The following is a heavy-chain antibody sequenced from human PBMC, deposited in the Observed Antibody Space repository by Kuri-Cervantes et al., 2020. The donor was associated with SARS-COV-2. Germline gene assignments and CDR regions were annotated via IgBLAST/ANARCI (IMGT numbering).Heavy chain of an antibody. Sequence: ASVKVSCKASGYTFTSYYMHWVRQAPGQGLEWMGIINPSGGSTSYAQKFQGRVTMTTDTSTSTAYMELRSLRSDDTAVYYCAREDYGGNSNYWGQGTLVTVSS. J-gene: IGHJ4*02. CDR1: GYTFTSYY. D-gene: IGHD4-23*01. CDR3: AREDYGGNSNY. CDR2: INPSGGST. V-gene: IGHV1-46*01.